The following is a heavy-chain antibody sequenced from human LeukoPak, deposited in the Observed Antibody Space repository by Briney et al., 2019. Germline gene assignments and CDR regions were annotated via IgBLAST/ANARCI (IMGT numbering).Heavy chain of an antibody. CDR3: TPSIAVAGSLDY. CDR1: GFTFSNVW. CDR2: IKSKTDGGTT. J-gene: IGHJ4*02. D-gene: IGHD6-19*01. V-gene: IGHV3-15*01. Sequence: GGSLRLSCAASGFTFSNVWMSWVRQAPGKGLEWVGRIKSKTDGGTTDYAAPVKGRFTISRDDSKNTLNLQMNSLKTEDTAVYYCTPSIAVAGSLDYWGQGTLVTVSS.